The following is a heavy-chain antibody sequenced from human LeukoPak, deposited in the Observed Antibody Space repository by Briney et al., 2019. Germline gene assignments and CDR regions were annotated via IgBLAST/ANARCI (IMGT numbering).Heavy chain of an antibody. V-gene: IGHV3-30-3*01. CDR2: ISYDGSNK. CDR1: GFTFSSYG. Sequence: PGGSLRLSCAASGFTFSSYGMPWVRQAPGKGLEWVAVISYDGSNKYYADSVKGRFTISRDNSKNTLYLQMSSLRAEDTAVYYCARDMIVVVPAAIRDYYYGMDVWGQGTTVTVSS. J-gene: IGHJ6*02. CDR3: ARDMIVVVPAAIRDYYYGMDV. D-gene: IGHD2-2*02.